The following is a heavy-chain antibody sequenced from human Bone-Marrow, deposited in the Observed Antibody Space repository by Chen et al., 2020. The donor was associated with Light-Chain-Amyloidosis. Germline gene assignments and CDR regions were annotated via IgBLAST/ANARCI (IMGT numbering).Heavy chain of an antibody. CDR3: AKDGTSGSYFYYYYGMDV. D-gene: IGHD1-26*01. J-gene: IGHJ6*02. Sequence: QVQLVESGGGVVQTGRSLRLSCAASGFTLSSYGMHWVRQAPGKGLEWVAVISYDGSNKYYADSVKGRFTISRDNSKNTLYLQMNSLRAEDTAVYYCAKDGTSGSYFYYYYGMDVWGQGTTVTVSS. CDR2: ISYDGSNK. CDR1: GFTLSSYG. V-gene: IGHV3-30*18.